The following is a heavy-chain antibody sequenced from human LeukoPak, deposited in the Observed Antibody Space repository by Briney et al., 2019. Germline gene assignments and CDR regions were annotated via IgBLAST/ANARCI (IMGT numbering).Heavy chain of an antibody. CDR2: TYYRSKWYS. D-gene: IGHD3-10*01. Sequence: SQTLSLTCVISGDSVSSNSAAWNWIRQSPSRGLEWLGRTYYRSKWYSDYALSVKSRITINPDTSRNQFSLQLNSVTPEDTAVHYCARVYYGSGNYYHFDYWGQGTLVTVSS. V-gene: IGHV6-1*01. J-gene: IGHJ4*02. CDR1: GDSVSSNSAA. CDR3: ARVYYGSGNYYHFDY.